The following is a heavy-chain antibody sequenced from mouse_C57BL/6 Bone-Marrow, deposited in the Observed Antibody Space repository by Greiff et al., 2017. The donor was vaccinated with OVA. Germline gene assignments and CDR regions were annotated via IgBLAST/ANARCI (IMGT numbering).Heavy chain of an antibody. Sequence: EVQGVESGGDLVKPGGSLKLSCAASGFTFSSYGMSWVRQTPDKRLEWVATISSGGSYTYYPDSVKGRFTISSDNATNTLYMQMSSLQSEDTAMYYCARGVVTTYYAMDYWGQGTSVTVSS. D-gene: IGHD2-5*01. CDR3: ARGVVTTYYAMDY. V-gene: IGHV5-6*01. CDR1: GFTFSSYG. CDR2: ISSGGSYT. J-gene: IGHJ4*01.